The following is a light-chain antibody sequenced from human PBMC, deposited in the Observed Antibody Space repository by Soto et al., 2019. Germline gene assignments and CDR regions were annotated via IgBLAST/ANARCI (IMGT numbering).Light chain of an antibody. CDR2: DVI. J-gene: IGLJ2*01. V-gene: IGLV2-23*02. CDR3: CSYAGSTSLV. Sequence: QSALTQPASVSGSPGQSITISYTGTSSDVGSYNLVSWYQQHPGKAPKIIIYDVIKRPSGVSNRFSGSKSGNTASLTISGLQAEDEADYYCCSYAGSTSLVFGGGTKVTVL. CDR1: SSDVGSYNL.